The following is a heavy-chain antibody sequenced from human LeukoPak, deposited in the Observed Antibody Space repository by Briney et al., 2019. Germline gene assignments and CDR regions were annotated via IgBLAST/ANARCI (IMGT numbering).Heavy chain of an antibody. D-gene: IGHD5-24*01. CDR1: GYAISSGYF. CDR2: IYHSGST. Sequence: SETLSLTCSVSGYAISSGYFWGWIRQPPGKGPEWIGTIYHSGSTYYNPSLKSRVTISVDTSKNQFSLKLSSVTAADTAVYYCAYGYSHDAFDIWGQGTMVTVSS. CDR3: AYGYSHDAFDI. J-gene: IGHJ3*02. V-gene: IGHV4-38-2*02.